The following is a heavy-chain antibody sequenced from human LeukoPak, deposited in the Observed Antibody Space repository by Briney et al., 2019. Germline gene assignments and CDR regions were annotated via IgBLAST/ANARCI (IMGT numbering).Heavy chain of an antibody. Sequence: GGSPRLSCAASGFTFSTYAMTWVRQAPGKGLEWVSAISGSGGATFYPDSVTGRFTISRDNSENTLYLQMNSLRAEDTALYYCAKNGGDSYGTGHFDHWGQGILVTVSS. CDR1: GFTFSTYA. CDR3: AKNGGDSYGTGHFDH. CDR2: ISGSGGAT. V-gene: IGHV3-23*01. J-gene: IGHJ4*02. D-gene: IGHD5-18*01.